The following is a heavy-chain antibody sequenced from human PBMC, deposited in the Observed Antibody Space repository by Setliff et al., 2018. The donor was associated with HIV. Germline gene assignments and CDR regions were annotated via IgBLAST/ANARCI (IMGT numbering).Heavy chain of an antibody. V-gene: IGHV4-4*07. CDR3: ARDLGSGHFDY. J-gene: IGHJ4*02. CDR2: IYGTGST. Sequence: SETLSLTCTVSGGSISGSYWNWFRRPAGQGLEWIGRIYGTGSTFYNPSFKSRATFAVDTARSQLSLNLRTVTAADTAVYYCARDLGSGHFDYWGQGTLVTVSS. CDR1: GGSISGSY.